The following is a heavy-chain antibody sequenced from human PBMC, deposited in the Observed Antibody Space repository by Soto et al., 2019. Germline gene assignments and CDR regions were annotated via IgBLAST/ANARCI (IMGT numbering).Heavy chain of an antibody. CDR2: IHYSGTT. V-gene: IGHV4-59*01. CDR3: AAGEASSRNLAPYYLDF. D-gene: IGHD6-13*01. J-gene: IGHJ4*02. Sequence: SETLSLTCTVSGGSMRNYFWTWIRQPPGKGLEWIGYIHYSGTTSFFPSYNPSLRSRVTISEDTSKNQFSLKLLSVTTADTAVYFCAAGEASSRNLAPYYLDFWGQGTLVT. CDR1: GGSMRNYF.